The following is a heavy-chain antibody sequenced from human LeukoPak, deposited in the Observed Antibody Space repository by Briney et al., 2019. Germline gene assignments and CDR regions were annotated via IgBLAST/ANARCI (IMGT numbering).Heavy chain of an antibody. CDR2: ILGDGTFT. Sequence: HPGGSLRPSCAASGVSVTTYAMSWVRQAPGKGLEWVSRILGDGTFTYYSDSVKGRFTISRDSSTNTLHLQMNSLRAEDTAVYFCAKDMYNYDSPYFDSWGQGTLVTVSS. CDR3: AKDMYNYDSPYFDS. V-gene: IGHV3-23*01. D-gene: IGHD3-22*01. J-gene: IGHJ4*02. CDR1: GVSVTTYA.